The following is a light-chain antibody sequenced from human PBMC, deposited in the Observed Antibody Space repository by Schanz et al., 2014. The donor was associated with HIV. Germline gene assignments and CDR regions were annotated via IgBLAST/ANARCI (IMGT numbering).Light chain of an antibody. Sequence: QSALTQPASVSGSPGQSITISCTGTDSDIGGYNYVSWYQHNPGNVPKLVIYDVTNRPSGVSNRFSGSKSGNTASLTISGLQPEDEADYYCSSYKTGTDVVFGGGTKLTVL. CDR2: DVT. V-gene: IGLV2-14*03. CDR3: SSYKTGTDVV. CDR1: DSDIGGYNY. J-gene: IGLJ2*01.